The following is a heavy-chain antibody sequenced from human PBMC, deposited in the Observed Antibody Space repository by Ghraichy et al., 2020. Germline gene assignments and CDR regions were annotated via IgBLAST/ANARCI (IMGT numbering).Heavy chain of an antibody. D-gene: IGHD4-11*01. V-gene: IGHV3-66*01. CDR3: ARDGVLGTTVTYYGMDV. Sequence: GGSLRLSCAASGFTVSSNYMSWVRQAPGKGLEWVSVIYSGGSTYYADSVKGRFTISRDNSKNTLYLQMNSLRAEDTAVYYCARDGVLGTTVTYYGMDVWGQGTTVTVSS. CDR2: IYSGGST. CDR1: GFTVSSNY. J-gene: IGHJ6*02.